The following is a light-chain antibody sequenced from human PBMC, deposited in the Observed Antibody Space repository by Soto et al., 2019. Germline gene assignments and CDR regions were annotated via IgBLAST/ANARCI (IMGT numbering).Light chain of an antibody. CDR1: QSVRSY. CDR2: DAS. Sequence: EIVLTQSPATLSLSPGERATLSCRASQSVRSYLAWYQQKPGQAPRLLIYDASTRATGIPARFSGSGSGTEFTLTISSLEPEDFAVYYCQQRSNWPRWTFGQGTKVEIK. J-gene: IGKJ1*01. CDR3: QQRSNWPRWT. V-gene: IGKV3-11*01.